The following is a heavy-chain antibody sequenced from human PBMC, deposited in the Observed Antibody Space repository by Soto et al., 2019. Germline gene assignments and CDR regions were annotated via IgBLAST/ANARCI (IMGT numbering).Heavy chain of an antibody. CDR1: GYTFTNND. D-gene: IGHD3-22*01. CDR2: ISPYSGKT. V-gene: IGHV1-18*01. Sequence: QIQLVQSGTEVRKPGASAKVSCKASGYTFTNNDVCWVRQTPGQGLEWMGWISPYSGKTNYARKFQGRVTMTTDTATSTAYMEGRSLTSDDTAVYYCAREGLLLLPDYWGQGTLVTVSS. CDR3: AREGLLLLPDY. J-gene: IGHJ4*02.